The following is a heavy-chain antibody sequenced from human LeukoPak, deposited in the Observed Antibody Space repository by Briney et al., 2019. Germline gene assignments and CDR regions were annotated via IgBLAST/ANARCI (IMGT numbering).Heavy chain of an antibody. CDR2: IYRSGST. D-gene: IGHD3-3*02. Sequence: SETLSLTCTVSGASISSSNWWTWVRQPPGKGLERIGEIYRSGSTNYNPSLKSRFTISVDKSKNQFSLRLSSVTAADTAVYYCARAGRRTFSFDIWGQGTMVTVSS. V-gene: IGHV4-4*02. CDR3: ARAGRRTFSFDI. CDR1: GASISSSNW. J-gene: IGHJ3*02.